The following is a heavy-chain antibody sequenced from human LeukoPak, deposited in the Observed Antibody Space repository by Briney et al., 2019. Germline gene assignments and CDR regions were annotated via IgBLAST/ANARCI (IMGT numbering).Heavy chain of an antibody. V-gene: IGHV1-18*01. CDR3: ARGAVVVVPAAISYYYYGMDV. J-gene: IGHJ6*02. Sequence: GASVKVSCKASGYTFTSYGISWVRQAPGQGLEWMGWISAYNGNTNYAQKLQGRVTMTTVTSTSTAYMELRSLRSDDTAVYYCARGAVVVVPAAISYYYYGMDVWGQGTTVTVSS. CDR2: ISAYNGNT. D-gene: IGHD2-2*01. CDR1: GYTFTSYG.